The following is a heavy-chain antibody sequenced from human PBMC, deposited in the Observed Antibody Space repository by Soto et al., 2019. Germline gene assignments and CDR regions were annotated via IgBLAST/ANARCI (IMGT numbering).Heavy chain of an antibody. CDR2: INPATGAA. CDR1: GYPVTAYY. Sequence: QLHLVQSGAVVKKPGASVTVSCSASGYPVTAYYMHWVRQAPGRGLEWMGGINPATGAAKYTQTFQGRDTITRDTSTRTVFIELGGLTSEDTAVFYFARGGGVGVAGSAAFDMWGQGTLVTVSS. D-gene: IGHD3-3*01. CDR3: ARGGGVGVAGSAAFDM. V-gene: IGHV1-2*02. J-gene: IGHJ3*02.